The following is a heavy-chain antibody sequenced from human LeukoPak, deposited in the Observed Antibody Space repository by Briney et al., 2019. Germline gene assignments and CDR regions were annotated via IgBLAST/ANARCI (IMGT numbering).Heavy chain of an antibody. D-gene: IGHD6-13*01. CDR2: IDTAGDT. V-gene: IGHV3-13*01. CDR3: ARDSDSSILGGYYYGMDV. CDR1: GFPFSSYD. J-gene: IGHJ6*02. Sequence: GGSLRLSCAASGFPFSSYDMHWVRQVTGKGLEWVSAIDTAGDTYYAGSVKGRFTISRENAKNSLYLQMNSLRAGDTAMYYCARDSDSSILGGYYYGMDVWGQGTTVTVSS.